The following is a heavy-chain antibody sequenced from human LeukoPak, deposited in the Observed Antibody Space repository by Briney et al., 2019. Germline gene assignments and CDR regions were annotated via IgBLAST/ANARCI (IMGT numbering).Heavy chain of an antibody. CDR1: GFTFSSYA. V-gene: IGHV3-23*01. CDR3: AKNSDCSNLTPLDY. D-gene: IGHD4-11*01. J-gene: IGHJ4*02. Sequence: GGSLRLSCAASGFTFSSYAMTWVRHAPGKGLEWGSVISGSASSTYYADYVKGRFTISRDNSKNTLYLQMNSLRAEDTALYYCAKNSDCSNLTPLDYWGQGTLVTVSS. CDR2: ISGSASST.